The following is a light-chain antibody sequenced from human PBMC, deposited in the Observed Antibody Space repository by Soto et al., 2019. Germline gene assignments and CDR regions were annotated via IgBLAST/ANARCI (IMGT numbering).Light chain of an antibody. CDR2: KAS. Sequence: DIQMTQSPSTLSGSVGDRVTITCRASQTISSWLAWYQQKPGKAPKLLIYKASTLKSGVPSRFSGSGSGTDFTLTISSLQPEDFATYYCQQSYNTPMYTFGQGTKVDIK. J-gene: IGKJ2*01. CDR3: QQSYNTPMYT. V-gene: IGKV1-5*03. CDR1: QTISSW.